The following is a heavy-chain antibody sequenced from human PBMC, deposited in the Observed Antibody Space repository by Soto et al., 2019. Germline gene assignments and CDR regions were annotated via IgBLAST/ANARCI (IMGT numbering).Heavy chain of an antibody. CDR3: ARQIGYSYGKGYYYGMDV. Sequence: PGESLKISCKGSGYSFTSYWIGWVRQMPGKGLEWMGIIYPGDSDTRYSPSFQGQVTISADKSISTAYLQWSSLKASGTAMYYCARQIGYSYGKGYYYGMDVWGQGTTVTVSS. J-gene: IGHJ6*02. V-gene: IGHV5-51*01. D-gene: IGHD5-18*01. CDR2: IYPGDSDT. CDR1: GYSFTSYW.